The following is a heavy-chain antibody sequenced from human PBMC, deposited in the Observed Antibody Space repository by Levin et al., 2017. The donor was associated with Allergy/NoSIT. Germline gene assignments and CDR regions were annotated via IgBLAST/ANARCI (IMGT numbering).Heavy chain of an antibody. Sequence: SETLSLTCAVYGGSFSGYYWSWIRQPPGKGLEWIGEINHSGSTNYNPSLKSRVTISVDTSKDQFSLKLSSVTAADTAVYYCARGDRIQLWLPGFVPVTRRPNFDYWGQGTLVTVSS. D-gene: IGHD5-18*01. V-gene: IGHV4-34*01. CDR2: INHSGST. J-gene: IGHJ4*02. CDR1: GGSFSGYY. CDR3: ARGDRIQLWLPGFVPVTRRPNFDY.